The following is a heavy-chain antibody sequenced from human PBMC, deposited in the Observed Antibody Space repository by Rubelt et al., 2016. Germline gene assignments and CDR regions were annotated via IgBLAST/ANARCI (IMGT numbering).Heavy chain of an antibody. J-gene: IGHJ4*02. V-gene: IGHV4-59*01. CDR2: IYYTGTT. CDR3: AREAPMAGRCVDY. D-gene: IGHD6-19*01. Sequence: QVQLQESGPGLVKPSETLSLTCTVSGGSISSYYWTWIRQPPGKGLEWIGYIYYTGTTHYNPSLKSRVTISVDTSKNQFSLKRGSVTAAETAVYYCAREAPMAGRCVDYWGQGTLVTVSS. CDR1: GGSISSYY.